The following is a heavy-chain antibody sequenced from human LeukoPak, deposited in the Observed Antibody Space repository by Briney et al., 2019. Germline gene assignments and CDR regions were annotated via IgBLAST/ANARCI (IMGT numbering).Heavy chain of an antibody. CDR1: GFTFSSYA. Sequence: GGSLRLSCAASGFTFSSYAMSWVRQAPGKGLEWVSVIYSGGSTYYADSVKGRFTISRHNSKNTLYLQMNSLRAEDTAVYYCARGRGSGSSDYWGQGTLVTVSS. D-gene: IGHD3-10*01. V-gene: IGHV3-66*02. CDR3: ARGRGSGSSDY. J-gene: IGHJ4*02. CDR2: IYSGGST.